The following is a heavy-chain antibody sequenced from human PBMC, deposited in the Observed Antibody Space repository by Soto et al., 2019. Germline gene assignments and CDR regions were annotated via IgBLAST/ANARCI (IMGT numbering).Heavy chain of an antibody. Sequence: ASVKVACKASGYTFTNYGFSWVRQAPGQGLEGMGWISGYNGNTNYAERLQGRVTMTTDTSTSTAYMELKILRYDDTAVYYCAREGQLGYWGQGTPVTVSS. V-gene: IGHV1-18*01. D-gene: IGHD6-6*01. CDR3: AREGQLGY. J-gene: IGHJ4*02. CDR2: ISGYNGNT. CDR1: GYTFTNYG.